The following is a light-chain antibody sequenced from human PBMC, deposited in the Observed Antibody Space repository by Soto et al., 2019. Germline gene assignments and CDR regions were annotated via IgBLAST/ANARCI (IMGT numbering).Light chain of an antibody. J-gene: IGLJ1*01. CDR3: SSFTSSSTYV. V-gene: IGLV2-14*01. Sequence: QSALTQPASVSASPGQLITISCTGTISDVGAYNYVSWYQQHPGKAPKLMIYDVYNRPSGISSRFSGSKSGNTASLTIFGLQPEDEADYYCSSFTSSSTYVFGTGTKLTVL. CDR2: DVY. CDR1: ISDVGAYNY.